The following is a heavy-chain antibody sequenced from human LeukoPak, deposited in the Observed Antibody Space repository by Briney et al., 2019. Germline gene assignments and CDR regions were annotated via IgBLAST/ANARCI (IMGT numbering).Heavy chain of an antibody. Sequence: GGSLRLSCAASGVSFSSSCMSWVRQAPGKGLEWVASIKQDGSEKYYVDFVKGRFSISRDNAKNSLYLQMNSLGADDTAVYYCAGGTGMDVWGQGTTVTVSS. V-gene: IGHV3-7*05. CDR3: AGGTGMDV. J-gene: IGHJ6*02. CDR2: IKQDGSEK. D-gene: IGHD1-1*01. CDR1: GVSFSSSC.